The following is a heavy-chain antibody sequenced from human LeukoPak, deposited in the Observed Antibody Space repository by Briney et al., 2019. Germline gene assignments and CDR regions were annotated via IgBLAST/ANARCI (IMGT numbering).Heavy chain of an antibody. J-gene: IGHJ4*02. V-gene: IGHV4-31*03. D-gene: IGHD6-13*01. CDR3: ARSSSWYWFPQNHYFDY. CDR2: IYYSGST. Sequence: SETLSLTCTVSGGSISSGGYYWSWIRQHPGKGLEWIGYIYYSGSTYYNPSLKSRVTISVDTSKNQFSLRLSSVTAADTAVYYCARSSSWYWFPQNHYFDYWGQGTLVTVSS. CDR1: GGSISSGGYY.